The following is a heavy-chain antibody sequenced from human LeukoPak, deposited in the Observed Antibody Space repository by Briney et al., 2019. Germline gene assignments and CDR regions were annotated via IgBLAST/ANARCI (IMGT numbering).Heavy chain of an antibody. J-gene: IGHJ4*02. CDR3: TTEGLPGSFDY. CDR2: ISGSGGST. Sequence: GGSLRLSCAASGFTFSSYAMSWVRQAPGKGLEWVSAISGSGGSTYYADSVKGRFTISRDNSKNTLYLQMNSLETEDTAMYYCTTEGLPGSFDYWGQGTLVTVSS. CDR1: GFTFSSYA. V-gene: IGHV3-23*01. D-gene: IGHD2-21*02.